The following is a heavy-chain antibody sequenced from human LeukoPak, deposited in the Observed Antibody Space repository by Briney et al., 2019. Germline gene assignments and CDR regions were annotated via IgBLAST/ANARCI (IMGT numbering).Heavy chain of an antibody. CDR3: ASGYYGSGSYGTFDY. CDR2: ISAYNGNT. J-gene: IGHJ4*02. CDR1: GYTFTSYG. V-gene: IGHV1-18*01. D-gene: IGHD3-10*01. Sequence: ASVKVSCKASGYTFTSYGISWVRQAPGQGLEWMGWISAYNGNTNYAQKLQGRGTMTTDTSTSTAYMELRSLRSDDTAVYYCASGYYGSGSYGTFDYWGQGTLVTVSS.